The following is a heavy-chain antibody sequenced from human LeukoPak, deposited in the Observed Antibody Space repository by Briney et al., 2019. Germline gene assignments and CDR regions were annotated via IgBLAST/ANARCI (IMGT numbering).Heavy chain of an antibody. J-gene: IGHJ3*02. Sequence: ASVKVSCKASGYTFTTYYMNWVRQAPGQGLDWMGIINSSGGSTTCAQKFQGGVTMTRDTSTSTIYMELSSLRSEDTAVYYCARGSGYDFLGAFDIWGQGTMVTVSS. CDR1: GYTFTTYY. CDR3: ARGSGYDFLGAFDI. D-gene: IGHD5-12*01. CDR2: INSSGGST. V-gene: IGHV1-46*01.